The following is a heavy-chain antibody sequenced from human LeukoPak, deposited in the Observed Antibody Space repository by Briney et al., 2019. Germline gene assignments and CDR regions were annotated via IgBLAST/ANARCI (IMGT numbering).Heavy chain of an antibody. CDR1: GFTFSSYS. Sequence: PGGSLRLSCAASGFTFSSYSMNWVRQAPGKGLEWVSSISSSSSYIYYADSVKGRFTISRDNAKNSLYLQMNSLRAEDTAVYYCARGPLGYDSSGYYYVPLYFDYWGQRTGDPVFS. D-gene: IGHD3-22*01. J-gene: IGHJ4*02. CDR2: ISSSSSYI. CDR3: ARGPLGYDSSGYYYVPLYFDY. V-gene: IGHV3-21*01.